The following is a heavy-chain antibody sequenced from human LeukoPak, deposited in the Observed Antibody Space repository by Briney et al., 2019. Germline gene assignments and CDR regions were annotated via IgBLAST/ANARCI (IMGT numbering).Heavy chain of an antibody. V-gene: IGHV3-23*01. CDR1: GFTFSSYA. CDR2: ISGSGGST. Sequence: GGSLRLSCAASGFTFSSYAMSWVRQAPGKGLEWVSAISGSGGSTYYADSVKGRFTISRDNSKNTLYLQMNSLRAEDPAVYHCAKDYVAVAGRFDYWGQGTLVTVSS. CDR3: AKDYVAVAGRFDY. D-gene: IGHD6-19*01. J-gene: IGHJ4*02.